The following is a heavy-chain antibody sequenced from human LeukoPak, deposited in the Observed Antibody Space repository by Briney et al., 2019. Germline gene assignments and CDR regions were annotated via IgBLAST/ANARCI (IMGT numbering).Heavy chain of an antibody. CDR3: AGGKRRGYSGYDYGDFDY. J-gene: IGHJ4*02. CDR2: IYYSGST. CDR1: GGSISSHH. D-gene: IGHD5-12*01. V-gene: IGHV4-59*11. Sequence: SETLSLTCTVSGGSISSHHWSWIRQPPGKGLEWIGYIYYSGSTNYNPSLKSRVTISVDTSKNQFSLKLSSVTAADTAVYYCAGGKRRGYSGYDYGDFDYWGQGTLVTVSS.